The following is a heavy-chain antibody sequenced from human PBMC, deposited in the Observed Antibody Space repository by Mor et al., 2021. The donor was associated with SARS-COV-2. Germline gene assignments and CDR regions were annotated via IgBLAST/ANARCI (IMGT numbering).Heavy chain of an antibody. CDR2: IYSGGST. V-gene: IGHV3-53*01. CDR3: AAGGYYFDY. Sequence: VIYSGGSTYYADSVKGRFTVSRDNSENTLYLQMNSLRAEDTAVYYCAAGGYYFDYWGQGTLVTVSS. J-gene: IGHJ4*02.